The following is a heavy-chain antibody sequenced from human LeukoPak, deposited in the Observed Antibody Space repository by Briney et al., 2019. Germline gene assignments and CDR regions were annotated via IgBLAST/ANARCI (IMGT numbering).Heavy chain of an antibody. J-gene: IGHJ3*02. D-gene: IGHD3-10*01. V-gene: IGHV4-30-4*02. CDR3: ARDAILWFGESYAFDI. CDR2: IYHSGST. Sequence: SETLSPTCTVSGGSISSGDYFWTWIRQPPGKGLEWIGYIYHSGSTYYNPSLKSRVTISVDTSKNQFSLKLSSVTAADTAVYYCARDAILWFGESYAFDIWGQGTMVTVSS. CDR1: GGSISSGDYF.